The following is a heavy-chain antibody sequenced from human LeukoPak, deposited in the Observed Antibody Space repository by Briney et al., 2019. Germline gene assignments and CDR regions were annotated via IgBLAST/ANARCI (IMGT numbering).Heavy chain of an antibody. J-gene: IGHJ4*02. CDR2: ISSSTSYI. CDR1: GVTFSSYS. V-gene: IGHV3-21*01. D-gene: IGHD1-26*01. Sequence: GGSLRLSCAASGVTFSSYSMNWVRQAPGQGLEWVSSISSSTSYIYYADSVKGRFTISRHNAKNSLYLQINSLSAEDTAVYYCAKEFSAGGAYFDYWGQGTLVTVSS. CDR3: AKEFSAGGAYFDY.